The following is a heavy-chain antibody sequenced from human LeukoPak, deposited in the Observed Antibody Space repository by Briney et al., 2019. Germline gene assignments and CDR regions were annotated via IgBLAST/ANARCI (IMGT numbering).Heavy chain of an antibody. J-gene: IGHJ4*02. CDR3: AKDRVVVVAATSLLEN. D-gene: IGHD2-15*01. CDR2: ISYDGSNK. V-gene: IGHV3-30*04. Sequence: PGGSLRLSCAASGFTFSSYAMHGVRQAPGKGLEGVAVISYDGSNKYYAASVKGRFTISRDNSKNTLYLQMNSLRAEDTAVYYCAKDRVVVVAATSLLENWGQGSLITVSS. CDR1: GFTFSSYA.